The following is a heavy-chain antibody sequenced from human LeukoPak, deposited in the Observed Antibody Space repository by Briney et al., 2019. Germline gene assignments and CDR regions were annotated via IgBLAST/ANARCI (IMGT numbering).Heavy chain of an antibody. Sequence: SETLSLTCAVYGGSFSGYYWSWIRQPPGKGLEWIGEINHSGSTNYNPSLKSRVTISVDTSKNQFSLKLSSVTAADTAVYYCARRGYSSSWYYFDYWGQGTLVTVS. D-gene: IGHD6-13*01. CDR1: GGSFSGYY. V-gene: IGHV4-34*01. J-gene: IGHJ4*02. CDR2: INHSGST. CDR3: ARRGYSSSWYYFDY.